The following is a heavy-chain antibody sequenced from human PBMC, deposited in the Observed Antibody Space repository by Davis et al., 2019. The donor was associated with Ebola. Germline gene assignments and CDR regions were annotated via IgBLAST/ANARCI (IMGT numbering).Heavy chain of an antibody. V-gene: IGHV3-7*03. CDR2: IKQDGSEK. Sequence: GESLKISCAASGFTFSSYWMSWVRQAPGKGLEWVANIKQDGSEKYYVDSVKGRFTISRDNANNSLFLQMNSLRVEDTAVYYCARGGLRTSLNWFDPWGQGTLVTVSS. CDR1: GFTFSSYW. D-gene: IGHD2-2*01. J-gene: IGHJ5*02. CDR3: ARGGLRTSLNWFDP.